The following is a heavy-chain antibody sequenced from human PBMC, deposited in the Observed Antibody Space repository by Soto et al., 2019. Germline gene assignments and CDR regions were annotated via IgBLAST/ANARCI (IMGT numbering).Heavy chain of an antibody. V-gene: IGHV3-23*01. CDR2: ISGSGGST. J-gene: IGHJ4*02. D-gene: IGHD3-3*01. CDR1: GFTFSTYA. Sequence: EVQLLESGGGLVQPGGSLRLSCAASGFTFSTYAMSWVRQAPGKGLEWVSAISGSGGSTYYSDSVKGRFAISRDNSKNTLNRQVNSGRDEDTGVYYYAKVYYNFWSGYDDWGQGALVTVSS. CDR3: AKVYYNFWSGYDD.